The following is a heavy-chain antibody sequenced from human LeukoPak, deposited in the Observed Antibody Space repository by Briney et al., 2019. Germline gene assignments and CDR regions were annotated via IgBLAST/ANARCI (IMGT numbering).Heavy chain of an antibody. V-gene: IGHV3-48*03. D-gene: IGHD5-18*01. Sequence: GGSLRLSRAASGFTFSSYEMNWVRQAPGKGLEWISYISGSGTVTYYADSVEGRFTISRDNAKNSLYLQMNSLRAEDTAVYYCARVGTPMVTIVAPYYMDVWGKGTTVTVSS. CDR2: ISGSGTVT. CDR1: GFTFSSYE. J-gene: IGHJ6*03. CDR3: ARVGTPMVTIVAPYYMDV.